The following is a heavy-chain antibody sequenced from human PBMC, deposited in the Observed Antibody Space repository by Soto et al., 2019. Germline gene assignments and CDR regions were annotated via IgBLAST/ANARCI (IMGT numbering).Heavy chain of an antibody. Sequence: QVHLQESGPGLVKASETLSLTCNVSGGSINAYYWNWVRQPPGKGLEWIGYVHYSGTTNFNPSLKSRVTMSLDSSNNQFSANLKSVTAADTAVYYCANTEGPYDSSGLDAADIWGKGTLVTVSS. D-gene: IGHD3-22*01. CDR3: ANTEGPYDSSGLDAADI. J-gene: IGHJ3*02. V-gene: IGHV4-59*01. CDR2: VHYSGTT. CDR1: GGSINAYY.